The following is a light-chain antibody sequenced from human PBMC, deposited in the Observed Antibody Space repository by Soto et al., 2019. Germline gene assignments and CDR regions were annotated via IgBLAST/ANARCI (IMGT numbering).Light chain of an antibody. V-gene: IGKV3-15*01. CDR1: QSVSSY. J-gene: IGKJ5*01. CDR2: GAS. Sequence: EILMTQSPAPLSVSPGERATLSCRASQSVSSYLAWYQQKPGQAPRLLIYGASTRATGIPARFSGSGSGTEFTLTISNLQPDDFATYYCQQYNSYIPFGQGTRLATK. CDR3: QQYNSYIP.